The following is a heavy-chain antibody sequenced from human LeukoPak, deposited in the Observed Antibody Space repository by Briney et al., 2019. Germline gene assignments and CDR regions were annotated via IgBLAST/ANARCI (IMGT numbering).Heavy chain of an antibody. CDR2: ISSSGGNA. V-gene: IGHV3-23*01. D-gene: IGHD3-10*01. Sequence: GGSLRLSCASSGFTFSSYDMTWVRQAPGKGLEWVSAISSSGGNAYYADSVKGRFTISRDNSKNTLYLQMNSLRAEDTAVYYCADYGSRSYCFDYWGQGTLVTVSS. J-gene: IGHJ4*02. CDR3: ADYGSRSYCFDY. CDR1: GFTFSSYD.